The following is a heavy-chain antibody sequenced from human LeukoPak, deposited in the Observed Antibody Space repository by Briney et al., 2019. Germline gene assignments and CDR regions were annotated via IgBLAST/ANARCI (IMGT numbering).Heavy chain of an antibody. V-gene: IGHV3-7*02. J-gene: IGHJ4*02. CDR3: TTYDDSSGKK. Sequence: GSLRLSCSAPGITFRNFWMNWVRHAPRKGLWWLANIKQDGSAKYYGDSVKGRFNISRENAKNSLYLEMNSLRGEDTDVYYCTTYDDSSGKKWGQGTLVTVSS. D-gene: IGHD3-22*01. CDR1: GITFRNFW. CDR2: IKQDGSAK.